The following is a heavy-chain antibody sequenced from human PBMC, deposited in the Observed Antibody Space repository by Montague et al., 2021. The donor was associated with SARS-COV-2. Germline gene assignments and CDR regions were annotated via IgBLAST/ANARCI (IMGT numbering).Heavy chain of an antibody. CDR3: AHRGDLWVGPYFDY. Sequence: PALVKPTQTLTLTCTFSGFSLSTSGVGMGWIRQPPGKALEWLALXYWDDDKRYSPSLKSRLTITKDTSKNQVVLTMTNMDPVDTATYYCAHRGDLWVGPYFDYWGQGTLVTVSS. CDR1: GFSLSTSGVG. V-gene: IGHV2-5*02. D-gene: IGHD2-21*02. CDR2: XYWDDDK. J-gene: IGHJ4*02.